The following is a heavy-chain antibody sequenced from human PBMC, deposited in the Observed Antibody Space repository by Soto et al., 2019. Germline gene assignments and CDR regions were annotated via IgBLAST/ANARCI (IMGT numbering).Heavy chain of an antibody. V-gene: IGHV4-34*01. Sequence: QVQLQQWGTGLLKPSETLSLTSAVYGGSFSTYYWAWIRQPPGKGLEWIGETHHSGSTTYSPSLMSRVSISIDTSRNQFSLKLRAVTAADTGVYYCANRLGSFWGQGTLVTVSS. CDR1: GGSFSTYY. J-gene: IGHJ4*02. CDR3: ANRLGSF. CDR2: THHSGST. D-gene: IGHD3-16*01.